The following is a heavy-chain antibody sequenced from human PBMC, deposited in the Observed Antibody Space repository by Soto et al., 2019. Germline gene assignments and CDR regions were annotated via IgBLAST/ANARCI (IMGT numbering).Heavy chain of an antibody. Sequence: QLQLQESGPGLVQPSETLSLTCTVSGGSISSSSYYWGWIRQPPGKGREWIGSIYYSGSTYYNPSLKSRVTISVDTSKNQFSLKLSSVTAADTAVYYCARHGSGSYYNNWFDPWGQGTLVTVSS. J-gene: IGHJ5*02. CDR1: GGSISSSSYY. CDR2: IYYSGST. CDR3: ARHGSGSYYNNWFDP. V-gene: IGHV4-39*01. D-gene: IGHD3-10*01.